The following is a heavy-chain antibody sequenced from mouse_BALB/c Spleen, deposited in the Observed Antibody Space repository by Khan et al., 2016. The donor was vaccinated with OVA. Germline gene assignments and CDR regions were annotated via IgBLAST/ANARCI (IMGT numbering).Heavy chain of an antibody. CDR2: INSGGST. Sequence: VELVESGGGLVKPGGSLKLSCAASGFTFSSYAVSWIRQTPGKRLEWVASINSGGSTYYPDSVMGRFTIFRDDARIILYLQIGSLRSEDTAMYYCTRLVDYWGQGTSVTVSS. J-gene: IGHJ4*01. CDR1: GFTFSSYA. CDR3: TRLVDY. V-gene: IGHV5-6-5*01.